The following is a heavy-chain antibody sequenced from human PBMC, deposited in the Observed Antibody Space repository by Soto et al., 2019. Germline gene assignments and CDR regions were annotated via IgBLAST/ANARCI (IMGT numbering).Heavy chain of an antibody. Sequence: SETLSLTCTVSGGSISSYYWSWIRQPPGKGLEWIGYIYYSGSTNYNPSLKSRVTISVDTSKNQFSLKLSSVTAADTAVYYCASVDTVFYYFDYWGQGTLVTVSS. J-gene: IGHJ4*02. CDR1: GGSISSYY. CDR3: ASVDTVFYYFDY. CDR2: IYYSGST. V-gene: IGHV4-59*08. D-gene: IGHD5-18*01.